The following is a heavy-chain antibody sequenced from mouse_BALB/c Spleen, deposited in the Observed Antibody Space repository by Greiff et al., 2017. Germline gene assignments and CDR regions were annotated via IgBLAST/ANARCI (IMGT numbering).Heavy chain of an antibody. J-gene: IGHJ4*01. CDR3: ARKRDRMITTDYAMDY. Sequence: EVQLQQSGPELVKPGASVKMSCKASGYTFTDYYMKWVKQSHGKSLEWIGDINPNNGGTSYNQKFKGKATLTVDKSSSTAYMQLNSLTSEDSAVYYCARKRDRMITTDYAMDYWGQGTSVTVSS. CDR2: INPNNGGT. D-gene: IGHD2-4*01. V-gene: IGHV1-26*01. CDR1: GYTFTDYY.